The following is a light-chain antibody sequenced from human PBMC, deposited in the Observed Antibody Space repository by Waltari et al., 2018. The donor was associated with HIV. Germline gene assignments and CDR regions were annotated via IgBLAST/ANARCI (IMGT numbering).Light chain of an antibody. J-gene: IGLJ1*01. V-gene: IGLV3-19*01. CDR1: NLRKYS. CDR2: GKN. CDR3: KTRDRSGNLYV. Sequence: SSEVTQDPAVSVALGQTVKITCQGDNLRKYSASWYQQKPGQAPGLVSYGKNKRPAEIPDRFSSSASRNTASLTITGAQAEDEADYYCKTRDRSGNLYVFGTGTTVTVL.